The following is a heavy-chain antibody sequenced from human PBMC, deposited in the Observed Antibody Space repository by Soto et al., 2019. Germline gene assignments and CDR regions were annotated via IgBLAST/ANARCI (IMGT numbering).Heavy chain of an antibody. CDR1: GGTFSSYA. Sequence: SVKVSCKASGGTFSSYAISWVRQAPGQGLEWMGGIIPIFGTANYAQKFQGRVTITADESTSTAYMELSSLRSEDMAVYYCARDHDGLNWFDPWGQGTLVTVSS. CDR2: IIPIFGTA. V-gene: IGHV1-69*13. CDR3: ARDHDGLNWFDP. J-gene: IGHJ5*02.